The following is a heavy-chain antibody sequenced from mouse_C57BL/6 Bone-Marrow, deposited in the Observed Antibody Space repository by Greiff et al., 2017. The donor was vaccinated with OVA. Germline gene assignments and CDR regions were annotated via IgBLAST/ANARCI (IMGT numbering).Heavy chain of an antibody. Sequence: QVQLQQSGAEVVRPGASVKLSCKASGYTFTDHYINWVKQRPGQGLEWIARIYPGSGNTYYNEKFKGKATLTAEKSYNTAYMQLSSLTSEDAAVYFCARENGYFFEYWGQGTTLTVSS. D-gene: IGHD2-2*01. V-gene: IGHV1-76*01. CDR3: ARENGYFFEY. J-gene: IGHJ2*01. CDR2: IYPGSGNT. CDR1: GYTFTDHY.